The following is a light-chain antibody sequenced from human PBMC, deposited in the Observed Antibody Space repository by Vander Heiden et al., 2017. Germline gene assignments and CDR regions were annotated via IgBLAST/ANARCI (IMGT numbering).Light chain of an antibody. Sequence: QSVLTQPPSGSGAPGQRVTISCTGSSSNIGAGYDVHWYQRLPGTAPKLLIYGNSNRPSGVPDRFSGSKSGTSAYLAITGLQAEDEADYYCQSYDSSLGGPYACGTGTKVTVL. J-gene: IGLJ1*01. CDR2: GNS. V-gene: IGLV1-40*01. CDR1: SSNIGAGYD. CDR3: QSYDSSLGGPYA.